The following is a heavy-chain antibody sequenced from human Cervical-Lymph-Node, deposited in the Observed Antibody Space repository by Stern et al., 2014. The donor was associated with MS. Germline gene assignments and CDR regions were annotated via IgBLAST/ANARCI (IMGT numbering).Heavy chain of an antibody. V-gene: IGHV3-33*01. CDR2: IWYDGSNT. CDR3: AREGGNTAEYFQH. CDR1: GFTFSSSC. Sequence: VQLEESGGGVVQPGRSLRLSCAASGFTFSSSCMHWVRQAPGKGLEWLAIIWYDGSNTYYADSVKGRFTISRDNSKNTLYLQMNSLRAEDTAVYYCAREGGNTAEYFQHWGQGTLVTVSS. J-gene: IGHJ1*01. D-gene: IGHD4-23*01.